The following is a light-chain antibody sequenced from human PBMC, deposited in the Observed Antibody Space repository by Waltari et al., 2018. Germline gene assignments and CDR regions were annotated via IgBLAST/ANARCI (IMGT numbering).Light chain of an antibody. CDR2: TAS. CDR1: QGIRNY. Sequence: DIQMTQSPSAMSASVGDRVTITCRARQGIRNYLAWLQQKPGNAPKRLISTASSLQSGVPSRFSGSGSGTEFTLTISSLQPEDFATYYCLQHSGYPITFGGGTKVEIK. J-gene: IGKJ4*01. V-gene: IGKV1-17*03. CDR3: LQHSGYPIT.